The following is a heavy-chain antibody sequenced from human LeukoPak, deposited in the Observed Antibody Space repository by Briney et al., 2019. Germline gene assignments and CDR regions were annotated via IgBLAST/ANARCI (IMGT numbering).Heavy chain of an antibody. Sequence: SETLSLTCTVSGGSISSSSYYWGWIRQPPGKGLEWIGSIYYSGSTNYNPSLKSRVTISVDTSKNQFSLKLSSVTAADTAVYYCARDLGDYGDRWGQGTLVTVSS. J-gene: IGHJ4*02. CDR3: ARDLGDYGDR. V-gene: IGHV4-39*07. CDR1: GGSISSSSYY. D-gene: IGHD4-17*01. CDR2: IYYSGST.